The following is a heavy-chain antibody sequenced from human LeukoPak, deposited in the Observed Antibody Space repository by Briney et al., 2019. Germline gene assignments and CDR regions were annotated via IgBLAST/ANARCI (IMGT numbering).Heavy chain of an antibody. V-gene: IGHV4-34*01. J-gene: IGHJ4*02. D-gene: IGHD6-19*01. Sequence: PSETLSLTCAVYGESFSGHYCTWIRQPPGKGLEWIGEIDGSGSTNYNPSLKSRVTILEDTSKNQFFLKLKSVTAADTAMYYCARRPAGTIDYWGQGTLVTVSS. CDR1: GESFSGHY. CDR3: ARRPAGTIDY. CDR2: IDGSGST.